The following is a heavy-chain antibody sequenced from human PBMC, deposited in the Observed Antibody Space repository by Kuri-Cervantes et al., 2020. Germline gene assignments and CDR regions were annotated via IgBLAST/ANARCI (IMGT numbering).Heavy chain of an antibody. Sequence: GESLKISCAASGFTFSSYWMSWVRQAPGKGLEWVANIKQDGSEKYYVDSVKGRFTISRDNAKNTLYLQMNSLRAEDTAVYYCARDPARIVGAVDYGYWGQGTLVTVSS. CDR1: GFTFSSYW. CDR2: IKQDGSEK. V-gene: IGHV3-7*01. J-gene: IGHJ4*02. CDR3: ARDPARIVGAVDYGY. D-gene: IGHD1-26*01.